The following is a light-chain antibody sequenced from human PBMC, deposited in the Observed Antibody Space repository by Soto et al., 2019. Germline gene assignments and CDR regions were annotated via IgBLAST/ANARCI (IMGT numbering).Light chain of an antibody. CDR1: SSDVGGYNF. CDR3: TSYTTSITYV. CDR2: DVS. Sequence: QSALTQPASVSGSPGQSITISCTGTSSDVGGYNFVSWYQHHPGKAPKLIIYDVSNRPSGVSNRFSGSKSGNTASLTISGLHAEDEADYYCTSYTTSITYVFGNGTKVXVL. J-gene: IGLJ1*01. V-gene: IGLV2-14*03.